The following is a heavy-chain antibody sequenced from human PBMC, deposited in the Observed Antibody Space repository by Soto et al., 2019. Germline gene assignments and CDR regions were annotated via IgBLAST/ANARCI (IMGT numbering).Heavy chain of an antibody. V-gene: IGHV4-38-2*02. CDR1: GYSISSGYY. D-gene: IGHD1-26*01. J-gene: IGHJ6*02. CDR3: ARDGREASGMDV. Sequence: SETLSLTCAVSGYSISSGYYWGWIRQPPGKGLEWIGSIYHSGSTSYNPSLRSRSTISVDTSNNQFSLKLNSVTTADTAVYYCARDGREASGMDVWGQGTKVTVSS. CDR2: IYHSGST.